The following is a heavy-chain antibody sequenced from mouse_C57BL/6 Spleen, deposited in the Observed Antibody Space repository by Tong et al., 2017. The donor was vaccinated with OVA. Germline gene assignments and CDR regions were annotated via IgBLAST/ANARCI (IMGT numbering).Heavy chain of an antibody. Sequence: EVQLQESGGGLVKPGGSLKLSCAASGFTFSDYGMHWVRQAPEKGLEWVAYISSGSSTIYYADTVKGRFTISRDNAKNTLFLQMTSLRSEDTAMYYCANLLWLRRYAMDYWGQGTSVTVSS. CDR3: ANLLWLRRYAMDY. V-gene: IGHV5-17*01. D-gene: IGHD2-2*01. J-gene: IGHJ4*01. CDR1: GFTFSDYG. CDR2: ISSGSSTI.